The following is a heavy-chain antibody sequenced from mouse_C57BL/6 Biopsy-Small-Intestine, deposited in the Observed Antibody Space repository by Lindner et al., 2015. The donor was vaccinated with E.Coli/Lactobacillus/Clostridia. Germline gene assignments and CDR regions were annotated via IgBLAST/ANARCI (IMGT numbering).Heavy chain of an antibody. Sequence: QLQESGPGLVKPGASVKISCKASGYSFIDFNMNWVKQSNGKSLEWIGVINPNYGTTNYNQKFKGKATLTVDQSSSTAYMQLNSLTSEDSAVYYCARSGDSYWYFDVWGTGTTVTVSS. J-gene: IGHJ1*03. CDR1: GYSFIDFN. D-gene: IGHD3-1*01. CDR2: INPNYGTT. CDR3: ARSGDSYWYFDV. V-gene: IGHV1-39*01.